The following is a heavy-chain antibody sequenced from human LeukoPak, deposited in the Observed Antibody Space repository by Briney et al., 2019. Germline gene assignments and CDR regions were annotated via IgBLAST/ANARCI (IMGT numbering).Heavy chain of an antibody. CDR2: IIPIFGTA. CDR1: GGTSSSYA. CDR3: ARAHSGYDSEFDP. Sequence: ASVKVSCKASGGTSSSYAISWVRQAPGQGLEWMGGIIPIFGTANYAQKFQGRVTITTDESTSTAYMELSSLRSEDTAVYYCARAHSGYDSEFDPWGQGTLVTVSS. V-gene: IGHV1-69*05. J-gene: IGHJ5*02. D-gene: IGHD5-12*01.